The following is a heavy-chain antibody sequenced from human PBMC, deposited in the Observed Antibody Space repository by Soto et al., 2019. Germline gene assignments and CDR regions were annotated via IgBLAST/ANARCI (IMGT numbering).Heavy chain of an antibody. CDR1: GGTISRYY. CDR3: ARRRDYDFWSGPYYYYGMDV. Sequence: SETLSLTCTVSGGTISRYYWSWIRQPPGKGLEWIGYMYNTGSTYYNPSLKSRVTISVDTSKNQFSLKLSSVTAADTAVYYCARRRDYDFWSGPYYYYGMDVWGQGTTVTVSS. D-gene: IGHD3-3*01. V-gene: IGHV4-4*08. CDR2: MYNTGST. J-gene: IGHJ6*02.